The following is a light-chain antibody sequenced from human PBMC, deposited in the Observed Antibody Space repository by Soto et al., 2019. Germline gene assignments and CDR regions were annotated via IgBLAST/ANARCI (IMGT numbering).Light chain of an antibody. CDR2: TAS. CDR3: EKYHSAPLT. J-gene: IGKJ4*01. V-gene: IGKV1-27*01. CDR1: QGISNS. Sequence: DIQMTQSPSSLSASVGDRVTITCRASQGISNSLAWYQQKPGKVPKLLIYTASTLQSGGPSRFSGRAFGTDFTLTITSLQPEDVAIYYCEKYHSAPLTFVGGTKVEIK.